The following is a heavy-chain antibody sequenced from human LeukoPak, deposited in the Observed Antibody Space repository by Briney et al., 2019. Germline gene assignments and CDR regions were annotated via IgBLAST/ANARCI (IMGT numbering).Heavy chain of an antibody. J-gene: IGHJ6*02. V-gene: IGHV3-30-3*01. Sequence: PGGSLRLSCAASGFTFSSYAMHWVRQAPGKGLEWVAVISYDGSNKYCADSVKGRFTISRDNSKNTLYLQMNSLRAEDTAVYYCARTTVVQGMDVWGQGTTVTVSS. CDR1: GFTFSSYA. CDR2: ISYDGSNK. CDR3: ARTTVVQGMDV. D-gene: IGHD4-4*01.